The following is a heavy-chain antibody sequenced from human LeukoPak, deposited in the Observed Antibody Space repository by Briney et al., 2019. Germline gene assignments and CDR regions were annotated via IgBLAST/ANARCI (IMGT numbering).Heavy chain of an antibody. Sequence: GASVKVSCKASGYTFTGYYMHWVRQAPGQGLEWMGWINPNSGGTNYAQKFQGRVTMTRDTSISTAYMELSRLRSDDTAVYYCARDRGGRSSGYYLGNWFDPWGQGTLVTVSS. J-gene: IGHJ5*02. CDR3: ARDRGGRSSGYYLGNWFDP. CDR2: INPNSGGT. D-gene: IGHD3-22*01. CDR1: GYTFTGYY. V-gene: IGHV1-2*02.